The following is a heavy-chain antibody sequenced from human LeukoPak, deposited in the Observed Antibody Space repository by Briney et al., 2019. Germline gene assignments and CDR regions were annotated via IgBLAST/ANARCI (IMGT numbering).Heavy chain of an antibody. J-gene: IGHJ4*02. V-gene: IGHV3-21*01. CDR3: ARDPDSSGYERFDY. Sequence: GGSLRFSCAASGFTFSSYSMNWVRQAPGKGLEWVSSISSSSSYIYYADSVKGRFTISRDNAKNSLYLQMNSLRAEDTAVYYCARDPDSSGYERFDYWGQGTLVTVSS. CDR1: GFTFSSYS. D-gene: IGHD3-22*01. CDR2: ISSSSSYI.